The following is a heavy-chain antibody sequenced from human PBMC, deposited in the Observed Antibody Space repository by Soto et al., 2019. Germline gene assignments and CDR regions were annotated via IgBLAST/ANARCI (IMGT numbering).Heavy chain of an antibody. J-gene: IGHJ6*02. Sequence: GALRLSCVGSGFTFSTYSINWVRQGPGKGLEWVSSISSRSDIYYADSVKGRFTIYRDNAKNSVSLQMNSLRAEDTAVYYCAREYTAWPLAYGLDVWGQGTTVTVSS. CDR2: ISSRSDI. CDR1: GFTFSTYS. V-gene: IGHV3-21*01. CDR3: AREYTAWPLAYGLDV. D-gene: IGHD2-2*02.